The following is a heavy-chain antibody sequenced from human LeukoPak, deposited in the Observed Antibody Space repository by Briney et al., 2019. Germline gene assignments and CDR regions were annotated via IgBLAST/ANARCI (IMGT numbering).Heavy chain of an antibody. J-gene: IGHJ4*02. CDR3: ARAVDTAMVPVDY. D-gene: IGHD5-18*01. V-gene: IGHV5-51*01. Sequence: GESLKISCKGSGYSFTSYWIGWVRQMPGKGLEWIGIIYPGDSDTRYSPSFQGQVTISADKSISTAYLQWSSLKASDTAMYYCARAVDTAMVPVDYWGQGTLVTVSS. CDR2: IYPGDSDT. CDR1: GYSFTSYW.